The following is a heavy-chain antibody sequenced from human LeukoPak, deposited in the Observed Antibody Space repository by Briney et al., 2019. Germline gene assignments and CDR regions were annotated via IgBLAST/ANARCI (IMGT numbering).Heavy chain of an antibody. Sequence: GASVKVSCKASGYTFTSYDINWVRQATGQGLEWMGWMNPNSGNTGYAQKFQGRVTITRNTSTSTAYMELSSLRSEDTAVYYCARIKDYYYMDVWGKGTTVTVSS. CDR1: GYTFTSYD. V-gene: IGHV1-8*03. CDR2: MNPNSGNT. J-gene: IGHJ6*03. CDR3: ARIKDYYYMDV.